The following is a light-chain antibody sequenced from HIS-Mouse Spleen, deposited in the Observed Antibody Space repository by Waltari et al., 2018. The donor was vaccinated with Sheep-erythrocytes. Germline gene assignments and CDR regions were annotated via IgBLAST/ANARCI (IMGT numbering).Light chain of an antibody. CDR1: SSDVGCYNS. Sequence: QSALTQPPSASGSPGQSVTISFTGTSSDVGCYNSVSWYQQHPGKAPKLMIYEVSKRPSGVPDRFSGSKSGNTASLTVSGLQAEDEADYYCSSYAGSNNYVFGTGTKVTVL. J-gene: IGLJ1*01. V-gene: IGLV2-8*01. CDR2: EVS. CDR3: SSYAGSNNYV.